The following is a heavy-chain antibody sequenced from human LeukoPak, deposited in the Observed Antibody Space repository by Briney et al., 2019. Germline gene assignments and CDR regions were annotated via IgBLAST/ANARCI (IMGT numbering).Heavy chain of an antibody. CDR1: DGSISDWY. CDR2: FYYSGTS. CDR3: ARHYYGDAYYFGF. V-gene: IGHV4-59*08. Sequence: SETLSLTCTVTDGSISDWYWSWIRQSPGKGLEWIAYFYYSGTSRYNPSLKGRVTVSGDTSKNQLSLKVTSVTAADTAVYYCARHYYGDAYYFGFWGQGSLVTVSS. J-gene: IGHJ4*02. D-gene: IGHD4-17*01.